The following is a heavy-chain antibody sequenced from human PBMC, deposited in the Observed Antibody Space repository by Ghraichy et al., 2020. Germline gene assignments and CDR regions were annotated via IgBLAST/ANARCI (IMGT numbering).Heavy chain of an antibody. V-gene: IGHV3-11*06. CDR2: ISSRSTFT. D-gene: IGHD2-15*01. CDR3: VRDARDVVVVPAASHTFDV. Sequence: GESLNISCAASGFTFSDYYMSWIRQAPGKGLEWVSYISSRSTFTNYTESVKGRFTISRDNAKNSLYLQMNSLSGEDTAVYYCVRDARDVVVVPAASHTFDVWGPGTRVTF. J-gene: IGHJ3*01. CDR1: GFTFSDYY.